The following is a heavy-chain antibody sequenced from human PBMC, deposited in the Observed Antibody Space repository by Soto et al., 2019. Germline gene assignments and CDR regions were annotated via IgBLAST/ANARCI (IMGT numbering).Heavy chain of an antibody. J-gene: IGHJ6*02. CDR1: GSTFSSYS. CDR3: AREGILWFGEFADYYYYYGMDV. V-gene: IGHV3-21*01. D-gene: IGHD3-10*01. CDR2: ISSSSSYI. Sequence: EVQLVESGGGLVKPGGSLRLSCAASGSTFSSYSMNWVRQAPGKGLEWVSSISSSSSYIYYADSVKGRFTISRDNAKNSLYLQMNSLRAEDTAVYYCAREGILWFGEFADYYYYYGMDVWGQGTTVTVSS.